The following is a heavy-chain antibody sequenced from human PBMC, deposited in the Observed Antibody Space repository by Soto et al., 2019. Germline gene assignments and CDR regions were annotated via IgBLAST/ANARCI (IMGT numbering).Heavy chain of an antibody. Sequence: SETLSLTCTVSGGSISSYYWSWIRQPPGKGLEWIGYIYYSGSTNYNPSLKSRVTISVDTSKNQFSLKLSSVTAADTAVYYCARVNNYYGSGSYYFDYWGQGTLVTVSS. CDR1: GGSISSYY. CDR2: IYYSGST. V-gene: IGHV4-59*08. CDR3: ARVNNYYGSGSYYFDY. D-gene: IGHD3-10*01. J-gene: IGHJ4*02.